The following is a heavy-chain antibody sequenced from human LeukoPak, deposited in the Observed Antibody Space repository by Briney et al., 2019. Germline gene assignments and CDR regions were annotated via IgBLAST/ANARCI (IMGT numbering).Heavy chain of an antibody. D-gene: IGHD3-10*01. CDR1: GXTFSSYG. Sequence: PGGSLRLSCAASGXTFSSYGMHWVRQAPGKGLEWVAVISYDGSNKYYADSVKGRFTISRDNSKNTLYLQMNSLRAEDTAVYYCAYYGSGSYYLSYFDYWGQGTLVTVSS. CDR2: ISYDGSNK. CDR3: AYYGSGSYYLSYFDY. J-gene: IGHJ4*02. V-gene: IGHV3-30*03.